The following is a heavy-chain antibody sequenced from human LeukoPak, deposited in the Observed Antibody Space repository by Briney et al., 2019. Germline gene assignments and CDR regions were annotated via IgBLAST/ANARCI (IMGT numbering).Heavy chain of an antibody. D-gene: IGHD3-10*01. CDR3: AKDRMVRGVLFDY. Sequence: GGSLRLSCAASGFTFSSYAMSWVRQAPGKGLEWVSAISGSGGSTYYADSVKGRFTISRDNSKNTLYLRMNSLRAEDTAVYYCAKDRMVRGVLFDYWGQGTLVTVSS. CDR2: ISGSGGST. V-gene: IGHV3-23*01. CDR1: GFTFSSYA. J-gene: IGHJ4*02.